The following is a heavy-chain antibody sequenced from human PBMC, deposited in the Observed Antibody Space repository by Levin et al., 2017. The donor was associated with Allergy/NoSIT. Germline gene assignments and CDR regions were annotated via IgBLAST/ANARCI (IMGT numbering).Heavy chain of an antibody. V-gene: IGHV3-13*01. D-gene: IGHD6-13*01. CDR3: ARDKGAAGLDY. CDR2: IGTAGDT. CDR1: GFTFSSYD. J-gene: IGHJ4*02. Sequence: LSLTCAASGFTFSSYDMHWVRQATGKGLEWVSAIGTAGDTYYPGSVKGRFTISRENAKNSLYLQMNSLRAGDTAVYYCARDKGAAGLDYWGQGTLVTVSS.